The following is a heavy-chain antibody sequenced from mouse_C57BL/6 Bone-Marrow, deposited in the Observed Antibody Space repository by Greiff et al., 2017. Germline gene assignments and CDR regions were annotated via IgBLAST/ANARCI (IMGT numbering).Heavy chain of an antibody. Sequence: QVQLKQPGAELVKPGASVKLSCKASGYTFTSSWMHWVKQRPGQGLEWIGMLHPNSGSTNYNEKFKSKATLTVDKSSSTAYMQLSSLTSEDSAVYYCAPTITTVLATDYWGQGTTLTVSS. CDR1: GYTFTSSW. J-gene: IGHJ2*01. CDR3: APTITTVLATDY. CDR2: LHPNSGST. D-gene: IGHD1-1*01. V-gene: IGHV1-64*01.